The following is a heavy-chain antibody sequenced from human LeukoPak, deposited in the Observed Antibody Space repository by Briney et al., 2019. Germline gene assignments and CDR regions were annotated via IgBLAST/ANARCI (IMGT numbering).Heavy chain of an antibody. CDR3: AKPTLGDVIDAFDI. CDR2: IKSKTDGGTT. V-gene: IGHV3-15*01. D-gene: IGHD3-10*01. Sequence: GGSLRLSCAASGFTFSNAWMSWVRQAPGKGLEWVGRIKSKTDGGTTDYAAPVKGRFTISRDNSKKTLYLQMNSLRAEDTAVYYCAKPTLGDVIDAFDIWGQGTMVTASS. CDR1: GFTFSNAW. J-gene: IGHJ3*02.